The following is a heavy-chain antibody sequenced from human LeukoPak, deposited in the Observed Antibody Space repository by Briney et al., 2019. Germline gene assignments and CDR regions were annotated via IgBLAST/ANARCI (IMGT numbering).Heavy chain of an antibody. V-gene: IGHV3-53*01. CDR1: GFIVSNYY. CDR2: IYNGGAT. CDR3: AREYGSGTFD. D-gene: IGHD2-2*01. Sequence: GGSLRLSCAASGFIVSNYYMNWVRQAPGKGLDCVSVIYNGGATYYADSVKGRFTISRDNSKNTLYLQMNSLRAEDTAVYFCAREYGSGTFDWGQGTLVTVSS. J-gene: IGHJ4*02.